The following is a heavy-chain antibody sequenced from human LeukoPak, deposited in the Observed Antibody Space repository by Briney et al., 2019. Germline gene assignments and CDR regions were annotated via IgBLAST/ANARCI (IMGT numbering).Heavy chain of an antibody. Sequence: NPSETLSLTCTVSGGSISSTSYYWVWIRQPPGKGLEWIGSIYYSGSTYYNPSLKSRVTISVDTSKNQFSLKLSSVTAADTAVYYCARLATRNFWSGLGGFDYWGQGTLVTVSS. CDR2: IYYSGST. J-gene: IGHJ4*02. CDR3: ARLATRNFWSGLGGFDY. V-gene: IGHV4-39*01. CDR1: GGSISSTSYY. D-gene: IGHD3-3*01.